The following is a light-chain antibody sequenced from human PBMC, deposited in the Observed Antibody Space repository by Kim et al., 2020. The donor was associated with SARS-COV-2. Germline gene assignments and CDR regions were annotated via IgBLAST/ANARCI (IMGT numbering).Light chain of an antibody. V-gene: IGKV1-5*03. CDR3: QRYNASPWT. CDR2: KTS. J-gene: IGKJ1*01. CDR1: QSSSTW. Sequence: TITCRASQSSSTWLAWYQQKPGRAPKLLIHKTSSLEPGVSSRFSVSGSVTEFTLTITSLQPDDFATYYCQRYNASPWTFGQGTKVEI.